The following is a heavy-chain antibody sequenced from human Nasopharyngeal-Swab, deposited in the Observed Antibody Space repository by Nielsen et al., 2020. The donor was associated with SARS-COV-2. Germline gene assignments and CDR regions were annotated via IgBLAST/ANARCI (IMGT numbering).Heavy chain of an antibody. V-gene: IGHV1-24*01. CDR1: GYTLTELS. Sequence: ASVKVSCKVSGYTLTELSMHWVRQAPGKGLEWMGGFDPEDGETIYAQKFQGRVTMTEDTSTDTVYMELSSLRSEDTAVYYCATGPPVAGHNWFDPWGQGTLVTVSS. D-gene: IGHD6-19*01. CDR2: FDPEDGET. CDR3: ATGPPVAGHNWFDP. J-gene: IGHJ5*02.